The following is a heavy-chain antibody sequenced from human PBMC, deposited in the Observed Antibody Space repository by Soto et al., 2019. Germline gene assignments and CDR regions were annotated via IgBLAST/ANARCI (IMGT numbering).Heavy chain of an antibody. Sequence: EVQLLDSGGGLVQPGGSLRLSCAASGFSFRTYAMGWVRQAPGKGLEWVSGMSAGGGSGAASVLRLSGGSTYYADSVKGRFTISRDNSKNTLYLQVNSLRVEDTAVYYCAKYSLRYYGFDIWGQGTVVTVSS. D-gene: IGHD2-21*01. CDR2: MSAGGGSGAASVLRLSGGST. V-gene: IGHV3-23*01. CDR1: GFSFRTYA. J-gene: IGHJ3*02. CDR3: AKYSLRYYGFDI.